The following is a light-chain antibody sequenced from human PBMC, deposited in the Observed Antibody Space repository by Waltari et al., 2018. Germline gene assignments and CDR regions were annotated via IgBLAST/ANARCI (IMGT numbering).Light chain of an antibody. CDR2: AAS. V-gene: IGKV1-39*01. Sequence: DIQMTQSPSSLSASLGDSVTITCRASQSISSYLNWYQQKPGVAPKLLIYAASSLRNGVPSRFSGSGSGTDFSLTISSLQPEDFATYYCQQSYSLFTFGPGTKVDIK. CDR1: QSISSY. CDR3: QQSYSLFT. J-gene: IGKJ3*01.